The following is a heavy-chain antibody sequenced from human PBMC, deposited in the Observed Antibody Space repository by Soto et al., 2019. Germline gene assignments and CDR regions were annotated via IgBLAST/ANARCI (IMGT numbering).Heavy chain of an antibody. CDR2: IIPFYGTA. J-gene: IGHJ4*02. CDR3: AEGVAATVLYFDY. CDR1: GCTFSSYA. V-gene: IGHV1-69*13. D-gene: IGHD2-15*01. Sequence: SVKVSCKASGCTFSSYAISWVRQAPGQGLEWMGGIIPFYGTANYAQKFQSRVTMTADASTSTAYMELSSLRSEDTAVYYCAEGVAATVLYFDYWGQGTLVTVSS.